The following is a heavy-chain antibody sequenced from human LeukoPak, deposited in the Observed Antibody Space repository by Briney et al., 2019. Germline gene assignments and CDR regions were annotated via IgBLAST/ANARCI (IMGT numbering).Heavy chain of an antibody. CDR3: ARDKGKYSGRYPLDY. CDR1: GYTFTGYY. CDR2: INPNSGGT. Sequence: GASVKVSCKASGYTFTGYYMHWVRQAPGQGLEWMGWINPNSGGTNYAQKFQGRVTMTRDTSISTAYMELSRLRSDDTAVYYCARDKGKYSGRYPLDYWGQGTPVTVSS. D-gene: IGHD1-26*01. V-gene: IGHV1-2*02. J-gene: IGHJ4*02.